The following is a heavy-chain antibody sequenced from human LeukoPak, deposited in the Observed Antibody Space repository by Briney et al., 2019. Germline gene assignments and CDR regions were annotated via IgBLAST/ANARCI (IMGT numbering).Heavy chain of an antibody. J-gene: IGHJ4*02. CDR2: INGDGSTT. Sequence: GGSLRLSCAASGFTFSGYWMHWVRQAPGKGLVWVSRINGDGSTTTYADSVRGRFTISRDNAKNTLYLQMNSLRAEDTAVYYCAGVSSRGIDYWGQGTLVTVSS. V-gene: IGHV3-74*01. CDR3: AGVSSRGIDY. D-gene: IGHD3-10*01. CDR1: GFTFSGYW.